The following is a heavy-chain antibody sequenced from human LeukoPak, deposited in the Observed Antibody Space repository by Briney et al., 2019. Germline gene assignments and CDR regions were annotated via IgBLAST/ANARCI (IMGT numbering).Heavy chain of an antibody. CDR1: GYNFTNYW. Sequence: GESLKISCKGSGYNFTNYWIGWVRQMPGKGLEWMGIIDPGDSDTRYSPSFQGQVTISVDKSTSTAYLQWNSLKTSDTAMYYCARPPLGYNGYEDLGHWGQGTLVTVSS. V-gene: IGHV5-51*01. J-gene: IGHJ4*02. CDR2: IDPGDSDT. CDR3: ARPPLGYNGYEDLGH. D-gene: IGHD3-16*01.